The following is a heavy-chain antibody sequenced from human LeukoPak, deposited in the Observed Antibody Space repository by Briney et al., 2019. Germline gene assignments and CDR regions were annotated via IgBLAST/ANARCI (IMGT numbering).Heavy chain of an antibody. V-gene: IGHV3-43*02. D-gene: IGHD3-9*01. CDR3: AKAGPSYDILTGYYPEYYFDH. CDR2: ISGDGGST. J-gene: IGHJ4*02. CDR1: GFTFDDYA. Sequence: PGGSLRLSCAASGFTFDDYAMHWVRQAPGKGLEWVARISGDGGSTYYADSVKGRFTISRDNSKNSLYLQMNSLRTEDTALYYCAKAGPSYDILTGYYPEYYFDHWGQGTLVTVSS.